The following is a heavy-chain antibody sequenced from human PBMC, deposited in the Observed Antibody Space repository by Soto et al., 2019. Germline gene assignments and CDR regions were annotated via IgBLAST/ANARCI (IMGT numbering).Heavy chain of an antibody. V-gene: IGHV3-9*01. D-gene: IGHD2-2*01. CDR1: GFIFDDYT. CDR3: TKDSFSHTPSMRSTMCEY. J-gene: IGHJ4*02. Sequence: SLRLSCAVSGFIFDDYTMHWVRQAPGKGLEWVSGISLNSGIIGYADSVKGRFSISGDNAKNSLYLQMNSLRAEDTALYYCTKDSFSHTPSMRSTMCEYWGQGTLLIVSS. CDR2: ISLNSGII.